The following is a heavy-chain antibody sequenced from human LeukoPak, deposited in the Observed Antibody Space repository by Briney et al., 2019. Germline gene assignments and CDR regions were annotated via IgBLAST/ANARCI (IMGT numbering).Heavy chain of an antibody. Sequence: SETLSLTCTVSGGSVSSGSYYWSWIRQPPGKGLEWIGYIYYSGSTNYNPSLKSRVTISVDTSKNQFSLRLSSVTAADTAVYYCATYWTGFFRHWGQGTLVTVSS. V-gene: IGHV4-61*01. CDR2: IYYSGST. CDR3: ATYWTGFFRH. D-gene: IGHD1-1*01. CDR1: GGSVSSGSYY. J-gene: IGHJ1*01.